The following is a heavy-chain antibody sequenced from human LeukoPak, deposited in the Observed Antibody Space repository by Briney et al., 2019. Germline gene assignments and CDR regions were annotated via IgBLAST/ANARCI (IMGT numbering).Heavy chain of an antibody. CDR2: IYYSGST. Sequence: SETLSLTCTVSGGSISSSSYYWGWIRQPPGKGLEWIGSIYYSGSTYYNPSLKSRVTISVDTSKNQFSLKLSSVTAADTAVYYCARATVSAVWFDPWGQGTLVTVSS. V-gene: IGHV4-39*01. CDR3: ARATVSAVWFDP. CDR1: GGSISSSSYY. D-gene: IGHD3-16*02. J-gene: IGHJ5*02.